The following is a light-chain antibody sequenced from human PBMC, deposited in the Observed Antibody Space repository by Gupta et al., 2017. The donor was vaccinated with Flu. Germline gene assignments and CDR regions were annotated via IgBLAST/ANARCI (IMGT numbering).Light chain of an antibody. V-gene: IGLV2-14*03. J-gene: IGLJ2*01. CDR2: DVT. CDR1: TSDIGAYDS. Sequence: QSALTRPASVSRLPHPHITISCTGSTSDIGAYDSVSCYRQCPGDAPKLLLYDVTTRPPGVSSRFFGSNSGDTASLTISGLQADDEDDYVCGSFAGSSTVFGGGTRLAVL. CDR3: GSFAGSSTV.